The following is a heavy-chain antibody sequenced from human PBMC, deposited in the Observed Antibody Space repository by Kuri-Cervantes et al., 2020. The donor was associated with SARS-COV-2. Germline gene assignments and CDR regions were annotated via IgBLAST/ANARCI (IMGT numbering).Heavy chain of an antibody. CDR1: GFTFRSYA. Sequence: SLKISCTASGFTFRSYAMHWVRQAPGKGLEWVAVISYDGSNKYYADSVKGRFTISRDNSKNTLYLQMNSLRAEDTAVYYCAKMEGGFLEWTWIDYWGQGTLVTVSS. CDR2: ISYDGSNK. D-gene: IGHD3-3*01. CDR3: AKMEGGFLEWTWIDY. J-gene: IGHJ4*02. V-gene: IGHV3-30-3*02.